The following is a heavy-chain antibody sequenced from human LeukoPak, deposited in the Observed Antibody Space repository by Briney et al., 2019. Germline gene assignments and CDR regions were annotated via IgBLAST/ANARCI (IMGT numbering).Heavy chain of an antibody. Sequence: GRSLRLSCAASGFTFSSYAMHWVRQAPGKGLEWVAVISYDGSNKYYADSVKGRFTISRDNSKNTLYLQMNSLRAEDTAVYYCARGPPMVRGVKFDYWGQGTLVTISS. D-gene: IGHD3-10*01. V-gene: IGHV3-30*04. CDR1: GFTFSSYA. J-gene: IGHJ4*02. CDR3: ARGPPMVRGVKFDY. CDR2: ISYDGSNK.